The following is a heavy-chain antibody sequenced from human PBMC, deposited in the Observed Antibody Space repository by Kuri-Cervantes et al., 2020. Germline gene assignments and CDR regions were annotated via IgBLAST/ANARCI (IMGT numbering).Heavy chain of an antibody. CDR1: GYTFTGYC. D-gene: IGHD4-17*01. CDR2: INPNSGGT. J-gene: IGHJ4*02. V-gene: IGHV1-2*02. Sequence: ASVKVSFKASGYTFTGYCVHWVRQAPGQGLEWMGWINPNSGGTNYAQRFQGRVTMTRDTSISTAYMELSSLRSDDTAVYYCARDRADYEPDFHYWGQGTLVTVSS. CDR3: ARDRADYEPDFHY.